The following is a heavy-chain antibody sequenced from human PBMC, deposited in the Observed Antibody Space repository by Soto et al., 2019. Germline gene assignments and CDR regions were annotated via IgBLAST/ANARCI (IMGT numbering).Heavy chain of an antibody. CDR3: AHRVLRTVFGLVTTTAIYFDF. J-gene: IGHJ4*02. V-gene: IGHV2-5*02. CDR2: IYWDDDK. D-gene: IGHD3-3*01. Sequence: QITLNESGPTVVRPTETLTLTCRFSGFSLTTSGVGVGWIRQSPGKAPEWLALIYWDDDKRYSASLKSRLTSTMDTSKNQAVLTVSDLDPTDTATYDCAHRVLRTVFGLVTTTAIYFDFWGQGTPVAVSS. CDR1: GFSLTTSGVG.